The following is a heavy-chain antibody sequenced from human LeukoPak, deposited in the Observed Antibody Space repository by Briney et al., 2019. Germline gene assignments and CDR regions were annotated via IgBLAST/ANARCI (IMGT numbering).Heavy chain of an antibody. CDR2: INWNGGST. V-gene: IGHV3-20*04. Sequence: GGSLRLSCAASGFTFDDYGMSWVRQAPGKGLEWVSGINWNGGSTGYADSVKGRFTISRDNSKNTLYLQMNSLRAEDTAVYYCAKDGPSWYYDSSGGAFDYWGQGTLVTVSS. CDR1: GFTFDDYG. D-gene: IGHD3-22*01. J-gene: IGHJ4*02. CDR3: AKDGPSWYYDSSGGAFDY.